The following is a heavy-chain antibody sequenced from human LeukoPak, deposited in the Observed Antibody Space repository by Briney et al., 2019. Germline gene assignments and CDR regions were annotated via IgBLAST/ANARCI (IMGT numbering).Heavy chain of an antibody. J-gene: IGHJ6*02. V-gene: IGHV5-10-1*01. CDR2: IDPSDSYT. CDR3: SIKDYYYHGMDV. Sequence: GESLKISCKGSGYSFTSYWISWVRQMPGKGLEWMGRIDPSDSYTNYSPSFQGHVTISTDKSISTAYLQWSSLKASDTATYHCSIKDYYYHGMDVWGQGTTVSVSS. CDR1: GYSFTSYW.